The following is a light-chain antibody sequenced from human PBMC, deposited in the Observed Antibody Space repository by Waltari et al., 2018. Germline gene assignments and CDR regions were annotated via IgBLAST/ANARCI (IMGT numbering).Light chain of an antibody. CDR2: VNSDGSH. V-gene: IGLV4-69*01. J-gene: IGLJ3*02. Sequence: QLVLTQSPSASASLGASVKLTCTLSRGHSSNIIAWHQQQPEKGPRYFMKVNSDGSHSKGDEIPDRFSGSSSGAERYLTISSLQSEDEADYYCQTGGHGTWVFGGGTKLTVL. CDR1: RGHSSNI. CDR3: QTGGHGTWV.